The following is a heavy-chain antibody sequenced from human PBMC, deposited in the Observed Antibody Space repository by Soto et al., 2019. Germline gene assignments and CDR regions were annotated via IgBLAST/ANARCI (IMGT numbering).Heavy chain of an antibody. CDR3: TTGFYSGYDIPNDY. CDR2: IKSKTDGGTT. V-gene: IGHV3-15*07. D-gene: IGHD5-12*01. CDR1: GFTFSNAW. Sequence: PGGSLRLSCAASGFTFSNAWMNWVRQAPGKGLEWVGRIKSKTDGGTTDYAAPVKGRFTISRDDSKNTLYLQMNSLKTEDTAVYYCTTGFYSGYDIPNDYWGQGTLVTVSS. J-gene: IGHJ4*02.